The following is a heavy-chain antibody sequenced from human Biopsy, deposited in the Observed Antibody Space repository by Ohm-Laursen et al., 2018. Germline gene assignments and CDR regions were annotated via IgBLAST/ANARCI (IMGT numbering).Heavy chain of an antibody. V-gene: IGHV4-59*01. CDR2: IYYSGGT. CDR3: ARVEAGTYDALDI. CDR1: GDSMTGYE. Sequence: TLSLTCSVSGDSMTGYEWSWIRLAPGKGLEWIGYIYYSGGTKYNPSLASRVTFSVDMSKSQFSLKLYSVTAADTAVYYCARVEAGTYDALDIWGQGTLVAVSA. D-gene: IGHD1-26*01. J-gene: IGHJ3*02.